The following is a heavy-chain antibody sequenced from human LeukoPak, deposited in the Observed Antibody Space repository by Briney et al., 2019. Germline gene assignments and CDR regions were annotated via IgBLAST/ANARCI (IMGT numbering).Heavy chain of an antibody. CDR2: IYTSGST. CDR1: GGSISSYY. CDR3: ARHVGYCSSTSCYGAHAFDI. D-gene: IGHD2-2*03. J-gene: IGHJ3*02. V-gene: IGHV4-4*09. Sequence: SSESLSLTCTVSGGSISSYYWSWIRQPPGKGLEWIGYIYTSGSTTYNPSFKNRVTISVDTSKNQVSLKLSSVTAVDTAVYYCARHVGYCSSTSCYGAHAFDIWGQGTMVTVSS.